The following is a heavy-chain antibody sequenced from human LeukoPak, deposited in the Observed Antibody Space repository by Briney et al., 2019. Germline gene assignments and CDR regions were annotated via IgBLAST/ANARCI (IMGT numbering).Heavy chain of an antibody. V-gene: IGHV3-21*01. J-gene: IGHJ4*02. CDR2: ISSSSSYI. D-gene: IGHD4-17*01. Sequence: GGSLRLSCAASGFTFSSYSMNWVRQAPGKWLEWVSSISSSSSYIYYADSVKGRFTISRDNAKNSLYLQMNSLRAEDTAVYYSAKARTTVTLYYFDYWGQGTLVTVSS. CDR1: GFTFSSYS. CDR3: AKARTTVTLYYFDY.